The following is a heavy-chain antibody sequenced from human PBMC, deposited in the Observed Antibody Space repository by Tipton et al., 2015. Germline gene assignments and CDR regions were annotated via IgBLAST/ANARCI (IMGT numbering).Heavy chain of an antibody. CDR1: GGSVSAYY. CDR3: ARGSFREPFDI. J-gene: IGHJ3*02. Sequence: TLSLTCTVSGGSVSAYYWSWIRQPPGKGLEWIGFFYYSGGTNYYPSLRSRVTISVDTSKNQFSLKLNSVTAADTAVYYCARGSFREPFDIWGQGTMVTASS. D-gene: IGHD3-16*01. V-gene: IGHV4-59*02. CDR2: FYYSGGT.